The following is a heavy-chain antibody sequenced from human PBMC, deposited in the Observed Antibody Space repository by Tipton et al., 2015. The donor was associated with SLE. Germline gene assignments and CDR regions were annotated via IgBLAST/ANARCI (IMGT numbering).Heavy chain of an antibody. J-gene: IGHJ4*02. CDR1: GYTFSKFG. Sequence: QSGAEVKKPGASVKVSCKASGYTFSKFGISWVRQAPGQGLEWMGCISTYNGDTRYSQKFQGKVAMTTDTSTTTVYLELRNLTSDDAAVYYCASGLIGGSYYTVYWGQGTLVTVSS. CDR2: ISTYNGDT. D-gene: IGHD1-26*01. V-gene: IGHV1-18*01. CDR3: ASGLIGGSYYTVY.